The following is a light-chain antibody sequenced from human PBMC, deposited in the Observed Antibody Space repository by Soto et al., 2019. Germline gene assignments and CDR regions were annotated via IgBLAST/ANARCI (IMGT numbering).Light chain of an antibody. V-gene: IGKV1-13*02. J-gene: IGKJ5*01. CDR1: QGVSSA. Sequence: AIQLTQSPSSLSASVGDRVTITCRASQGVSSALAWYQQKPGKPPKVLIYDGSSLQSGVPLRFRGSGSGTEFPLPITGLQPEDFGTYYCQHFQRDPFTYGQGTRLEIK. CDR3: QHFQRDPFT. CDR2: DGS.